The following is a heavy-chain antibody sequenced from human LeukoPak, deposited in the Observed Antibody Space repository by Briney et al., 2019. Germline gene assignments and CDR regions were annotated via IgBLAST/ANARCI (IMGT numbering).Heavy chain of an antibody. Sequence: SVKVSCKASGGTFSNYGISWVRQAPGQGLEWMGGIIPLFGTANYAQKFQGRVTITAHESTSTVYMEVSSLRSEDTAVYYCARDVYDFWSGFSIENYYYYMDVWGKGTAVTVSS. V-gene: IGHV1-69*01. J-gene: IGHJ6*03. D-gene: IGHD3-3*01. CDR3: ARDVYDFWSGFSIENYYYYMDV. CDR2: IIPLFGTA. CDR1: GGTFSNYG.